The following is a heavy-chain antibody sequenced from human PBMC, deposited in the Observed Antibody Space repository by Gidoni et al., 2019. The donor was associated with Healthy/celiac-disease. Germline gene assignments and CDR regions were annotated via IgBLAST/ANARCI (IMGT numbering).Heavy chain of an antibody. CDR3: ARLWFGELLLLDY. D-gene: IGHD3-10*01. Sequence: QVQLVQSGSELKKPGASVQVSCKASGYTFTSYSMNWVRQAPGQGLEWMGWINTNTGNPTYAQGFTRRFVFSLDTSVSTSYLQFSILKAEDTAVYYCARLWFGELLLLDYWGQGTLVTVSS. CDR1: GYTFTSYS. CDR2: INTNTGNP. J-gene: IGHJ4*02. V-gene: IGHV7-4-1*02.